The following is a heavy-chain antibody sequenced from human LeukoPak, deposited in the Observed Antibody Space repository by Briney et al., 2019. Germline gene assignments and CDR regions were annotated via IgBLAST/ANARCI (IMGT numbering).Heavy chain of an antibody. CDR3: ARSSRPCSGGSCYLYSYYYHNMDV. CDR1: GYTFTGYY. J-gene: IGHJ6*03. V-gene: IGHV1-2*02. CDR2: INPNNGGT. Sequence: ASVKVSCKASGYTFTGYYIYWVRQAPGQGLELMGWINPNNGGTNYAQKFQGRVTMTRDTSISTAYVELSRLRSDDTAVYYCARSSRPCSGGSCYLYSYYYHNMDVWGKGTTVTISS. D-gene: IGHD2-15*01.